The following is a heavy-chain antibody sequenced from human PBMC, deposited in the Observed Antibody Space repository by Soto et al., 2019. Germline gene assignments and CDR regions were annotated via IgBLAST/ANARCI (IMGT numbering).Heavy chain of an antibody. Sequence: LSLTCGVYRGSFSGFYWTWVRQTPGKGLEWIGEINHSGSTNYNPSLKNRVTISVDRSTNYFSLRMTSVTAADAAVYYCARGRGYVYGYNFYGMDVWGQGTTVTVSS. D-gene: IGHD5-18*01. CDR2: INHSGST. CDR3: ARGRGYVYGYNFYGMDV. CDR1: RGSFSGFY. V-gene: IGHV4-34*01. J-gene: IGHJ6*02.